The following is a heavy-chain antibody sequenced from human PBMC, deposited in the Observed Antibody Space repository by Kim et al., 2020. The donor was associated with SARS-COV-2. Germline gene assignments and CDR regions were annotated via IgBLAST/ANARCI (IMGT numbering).Heavy chain of an antibody. CDR1: GFTFSSYG. CDR3: ARTGSPVGATARSYFDY. J-gene: IGHJ4*02. CDR2: IWYDGSNK. Sequence: GGSLRLSCAASGFTFSSYGMHWVRQAPGKGLEWVAVIWYDGSNKYYADSVKGRFTISRDNSKNTLYLQMNSLRAEDTAVYYCARTGSPVGATARSYFDYWGQGTLVTVSS. D-gene: IGHD1-26*01. V-gene: IGHV3-33*01.